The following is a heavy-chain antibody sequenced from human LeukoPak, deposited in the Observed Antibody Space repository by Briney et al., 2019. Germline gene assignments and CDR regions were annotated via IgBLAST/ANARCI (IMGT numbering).Heavy chain of an antibody. V-gene: IGHV3-23*01. CDR2: ISGSGGST. Sequence: GGSLRLSCAASGFTFSSYAMSWARQAPGKGLEWVSAISGSGGSTYYADSVKGRFTISRDNSKNTPYLQMNSLRAEDTAVYYCAKSASLGYCSGGSCYFDYWGQGTLVTVSS. CDR3: AKSASLGYCSGGSCYFDY. CDR1: GFTFSSYA. D-gene: IGHD2-15*01. J-gene: IGHJ4*02.